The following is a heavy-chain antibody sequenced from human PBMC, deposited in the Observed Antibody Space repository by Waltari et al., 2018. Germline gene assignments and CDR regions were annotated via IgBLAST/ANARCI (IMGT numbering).Heavy chain of an antibody. CDR2: IQPDGSQT. CDR1: GFTFSSYW. CDR3: ARHGGSPRAEAIDI. Sequence: EEQLVESGGDLVQPGGSLRLSCAASGFTFSSYWMTWVRQAPGKGVEWGANIQPDGSQTSSGDSVRGRFTIARDNARKSLYLQMNSLRTEDTAVYYCARHGGSPRAEAIDIWGQGTLVTVSP. V-gene: IGHV3-7*01. D-gene: IGHD1-26*01. J-gene: IGHJ3*02.